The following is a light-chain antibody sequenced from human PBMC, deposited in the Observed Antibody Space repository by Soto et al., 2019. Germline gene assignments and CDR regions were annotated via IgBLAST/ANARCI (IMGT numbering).Light chain of an antibody. CDR2: GAS. Sequence: EIVMTQSPATLSVSPGERATLSCRASQSVSSNLAWYQQKPGQAPRLLIYGASTRAPGIPARFSGSESGTEFTLTISSLQSEDFAVYYCQQYNNWPQTFGQGTKVEIK. V-gene: IGKV3-15*01. CDR3: QQYNNWPQT. CDR1: QSVSSN. J-gene: IGKJ1*01.